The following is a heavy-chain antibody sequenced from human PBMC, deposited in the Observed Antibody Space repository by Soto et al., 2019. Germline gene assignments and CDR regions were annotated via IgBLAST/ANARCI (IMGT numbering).Heavy chain of an antibody. CDR2: IYYSGST. D-gene: IGHD3-22*01. CDR1: GGSVSSGSYY. V-gene: IGHV4-61*01. Sequence: SETLSLTCTVSGGSVSSGSYYWSWIRQPPGKGLEWIGYIYYSGSTNYNPSLKSRVTISVDTSKNQFSLKLSSVTAADTAVYYCARGLNYYDSSGYYPTPPPGYWGQGTLVTVSS. J-gene: IGHJ4*02. CDR3: ARGLNYYDSSGYYPTPPPGY.